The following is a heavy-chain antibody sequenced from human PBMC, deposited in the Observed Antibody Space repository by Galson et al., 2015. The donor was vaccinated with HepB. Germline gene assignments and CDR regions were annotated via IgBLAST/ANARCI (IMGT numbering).Heavy chain of an antibody. CDR1: GFTFSGSA. CDR2: ISYDGSNK. D-gene: IGHD1-14*01. J-gene: IGHJ2*01. CDR3: ARDEALTDKEGYFDL. Sequence: SLRLSCAASGFTFSGSAIHWVRQASGRGPEWVAVISYDGSNKYYADSVKGRFTISRDNSKNTLYLQMNSLRAEDTAVYYCARDEALTDKEGYFDLWGRGTLVTVSS. V-gene: IGHV3-30*04.